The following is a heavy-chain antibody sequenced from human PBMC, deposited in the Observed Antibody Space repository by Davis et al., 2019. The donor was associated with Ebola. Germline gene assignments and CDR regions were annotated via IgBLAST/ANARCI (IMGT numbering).Heavy chain of an antibody. Sequence: ASVTVSCKASGYPFTSYDINWVRQAPGQGLEWMGWMNPNSGNTGYAQKFQGRVTITRNTSISTAYMELSSLRSEDTAVYYCAIQTGTTRHTGFDPWGQGTLVTVSS. D-gene: IGHD1-1*01. J-gene: IGHJ5*02. CDR2: MNPNSGNT. CDR3: AIQTGTTRHTGFDP. V-gene: IGHV1-8*03. CDR1: GYPFTSYD.